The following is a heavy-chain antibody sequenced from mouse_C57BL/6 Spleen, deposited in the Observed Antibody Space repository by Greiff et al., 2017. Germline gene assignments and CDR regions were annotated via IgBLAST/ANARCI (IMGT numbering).Heavy chain of an antibody. D-gene: IGHD2-3*01. Sequence: ESGPGMVKPSQSLSLTCTVTGYSITSGYDWHWIRHFPGNKLEWMGYISYSGSTNYNPSLKSRISITHDTSKNHFFLKLNSVTTEDTATYYCARGWLLQGYFDVWGTGTTVTVSS. CDR2: ISYSGST. CDR1: GYSITSGYD. CDR3: ARGWLLQGYFDV. J-gene: IGHJ1*03. V-gene: IGHV3-1*01.